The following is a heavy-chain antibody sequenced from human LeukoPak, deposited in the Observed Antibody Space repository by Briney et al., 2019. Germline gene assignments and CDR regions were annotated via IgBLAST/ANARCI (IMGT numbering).Heavy chain of an antibody. CDR3: ARGHYHKIHSVMVTAPDY. CDR2: INPTGGST. Sequence: ASVKVSCKASGYTFTSYYMHWVRQAPGEGLEWMGIINPTGGSTSYAQKFQGRVTMTRDTSTSTVYMELGSLRSEDTAVYYCARGHYHKIHSVMVTAPDYWGQGTLVIVSS. CDR1: GYTFTSYY. V-gene: IGHV1-46*01. J-gene: IGHJ4*02. D-gene: IGHD2-21*02.